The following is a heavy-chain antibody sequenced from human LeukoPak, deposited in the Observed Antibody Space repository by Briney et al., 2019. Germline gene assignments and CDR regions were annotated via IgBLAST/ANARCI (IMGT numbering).Heavy chain of an antibody. CDR1: GFTFSSYE. CDR2: ISSSGSTI. CDR3: ARMVRGVYYMDV. D-gene: IGHD3-10*01. J-gene: IGHJ6*03. V-gene: IGHV3-48*03. Sequence: GGSLRLSCAASGFTFSSYEMNWVRQAPGKGLEWVSYISSSGSTIYYADSVKGRFTISRDNAKNSLYLQMNSLRAEDTAVYYCARMVRGVYYMDVWGKGTTVTISS.